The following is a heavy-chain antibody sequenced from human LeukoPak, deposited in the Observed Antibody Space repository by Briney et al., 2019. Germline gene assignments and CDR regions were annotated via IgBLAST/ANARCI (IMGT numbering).Heavy chain of an antibody. CDR2: IYYSGST. CDR3: AGTYYYDSSGYYYPGGY. J-gene: IGHJ4*02. Sequence: SETLSLTCTVSGGSIRSYYWSWLRQPPGKGLEWIGYIYYSGSTNYNPTLKSRVTISVDTSKNQFSLKLSSVTAADTAVYYCAGTYYYDSSGYYYPGGYWGQGTLVTVSS. CDR1: GGSIRSYY. V-gene: IGHV4-59*01. D-gene: IGHD3-22*01.